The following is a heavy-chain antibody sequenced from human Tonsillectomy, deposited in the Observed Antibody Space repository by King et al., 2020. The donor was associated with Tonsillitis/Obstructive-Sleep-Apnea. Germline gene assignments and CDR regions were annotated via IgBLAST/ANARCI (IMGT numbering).Heavy chain of an antibody. CDR2: INPSNGDT. CDR1: GYSFTPYY. J-gene: IGHJ3*01. CDR3: ARDLGHSALFSSGYFDAFVL. D-gene: IGHD3-3*01. V-gene: IGHV1-46*01. Sequence: QLVQSGAEVKSPGASVKLSCKASGYSFTPYYMYWVRQAPGQGLEWMGMINPSNGDTSYAQHFQGRLMMTSDTSTTTVFMELSSLISEDTAVYFCARDLGHSALFSSGYFDAFVLGGQGKMGTFS.